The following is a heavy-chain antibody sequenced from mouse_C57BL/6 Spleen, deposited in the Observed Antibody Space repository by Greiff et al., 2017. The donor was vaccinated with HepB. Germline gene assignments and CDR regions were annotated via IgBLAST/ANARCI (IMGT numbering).Heavy chain of an antibody. D-gene: IGHD1-1*01. V-gene: IGHV1-61*01. CDR1: GYTFTSYW. Sequence: QVQLQQPGAELVRPGSSVKLSCKASGYTFTSYWMDWVKQRPGQGLEWIGNIYPSDSETHYNQKFKDKATLTVDKSSSTAYMQLSSLTSEDSAVYYCARSGFITTVVALDYWGQGTTLTVSS. J-gene: IGHJ2*01. CDR2: IYPSDSET. CDR3: ARSGFITTVVALDY.